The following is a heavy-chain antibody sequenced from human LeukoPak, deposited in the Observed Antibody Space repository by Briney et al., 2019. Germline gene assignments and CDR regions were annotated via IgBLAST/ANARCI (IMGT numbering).Heavy chain of an antibody. CDR1: GFTFSSYS. D-gene: IGHD3-22*01. V-gene: IGHV3-21*01. Sequence: PAGSLRLSCAVSGFTFSSYSMNWVRQAPGKGLEWVSSINSGSSHIYYADSVKGRFTISRDNAKNSLYLQMNSLRVEDTAVYYCARGPTMKMDVWGKGTTVTVSS. J-gene: IGHJ6*04. CDR2: INSGSSHI. CDR3: ARGPTMKMDV.